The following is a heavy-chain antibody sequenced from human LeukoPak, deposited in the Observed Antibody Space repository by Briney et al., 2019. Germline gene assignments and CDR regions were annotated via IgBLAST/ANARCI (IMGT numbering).Heavy chain of an antibody. CDR2: IYYSGST. V-gene: IGHV4-59*12. J-gene: IGHJ4*02. D-gene: IGHD3-10*01. CDR3: ARDGSYYYGSGSYYLD. Sequence: PSETLSLTCTVSGGSISSYYWSWIRQPPGKGLEWIGYIYYSGSTNYNPSLKSRVTISVDTSKNQFSLKLSSVTAADTAVYYCARDGSYYYGSGSYYLDWGQGTLVTVSS. CDR1: GGSISSYY.